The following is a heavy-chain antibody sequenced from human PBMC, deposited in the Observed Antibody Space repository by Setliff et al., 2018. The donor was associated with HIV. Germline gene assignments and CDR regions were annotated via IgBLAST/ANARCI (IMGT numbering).Heavy chain of an antibody. Sequence: ASVKVSCKTFGYRFTDFYVNWVRQAPGQGLEWMGWINPKSGATKNAQKCQGRVTMTRDTSISTVYMELSSLRSDDTALYFCARRAEDLAINPPSFDYYFDYWGQGTPVTVSS. CDR3: ARRAEDLAINPPSFDYYFDY. J-gene: IGHJ4*02. CDR2: INPKSGAT. CDR1: GYRFTDFY. V-gene: IGHV1-2*02. D-gene: IGHD3-9*01.